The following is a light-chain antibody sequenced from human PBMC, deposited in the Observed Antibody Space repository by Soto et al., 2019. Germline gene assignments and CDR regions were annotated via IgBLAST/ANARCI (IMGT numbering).Light chain of an antibody. J-gene: IGKJ1*01. Sequence: DIVMTQSPDSLAVSLGERATINCKSSQSVLYSSNNKNYLAWYQQKPGQPPKLLIYWASTRESGVPDRFSGSGSGTDFPLTISSLQAEGVAVYYCQQYYSTPRTFGQGTKVEIK. CDR1: QSVLYSSNNKNY. V-gene: IGKV4-1*01. CDR3: QQYYSTPRT. CDR2: WAS.